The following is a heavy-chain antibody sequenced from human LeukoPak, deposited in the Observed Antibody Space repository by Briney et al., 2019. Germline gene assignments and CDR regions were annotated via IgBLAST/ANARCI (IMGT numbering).Heavy chain of an antibody. D-gene: IGHD3-22*01. CDR3: ARELSYYDSRGSLV. Sequence: SETLSLTCTVSGGSISSSSYYWGWIRQPPGKGLEWIGSIYYSGSTYYNPSLKSRVTISVDTSKNQFSLKLSSVTAADTAVYYCARELSYYDSRGSLVWGQGTLVTVSS. CDR1: GGSISSSSYY. CDR2: IYYSGST. V-gene: IGHV4-39*07. J-gene: IGHJ4*02.